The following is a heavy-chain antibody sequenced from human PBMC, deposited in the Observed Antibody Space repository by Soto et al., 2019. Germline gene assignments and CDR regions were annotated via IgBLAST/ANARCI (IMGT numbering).Heavy chain of an antibody. J-gene: IGHJ6*02. V-gene: IGHV1-8*01. CDR2: MNPNSGNT. D-gene: IGHD2-2*01. CDR3: VRGVPAASIWYYYYYGMDV. Sequence: ASVKVSCKASGYTFTSYDINWVRQATGQGLEWMGWMNPNSGNTGYAQKFQGRVTMTRNTSISTAYMELSSLRSEDTAVYYCVRGVPAASIWYYYYYGMDVWGQGTTVTVSS. CDR1: GYTFTSYD.